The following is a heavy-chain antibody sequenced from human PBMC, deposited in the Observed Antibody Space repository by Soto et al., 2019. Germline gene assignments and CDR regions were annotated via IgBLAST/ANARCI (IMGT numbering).Heavy chain of an antibody. CDR2: IYHSGST. CDR3: ARGTGYCSGGSCYNSFAP. Sequence: QVQVQESGPGLVKPSGTLSLTCAVSDGSISTDNWWTWVRQPPGKGLEWIGEIYHSGSTNYNPSLKSRVTIAVDKPTNHFSRKLTSVTAADTAVYYCARGTGYCSGGSCYNSFAPWGQGTLVTVSS. D-gene: IGHD2-15*01. CDR1: DGSISTDNW. V-gene: IGHV4-4*02. J-gene: IGHJ5*02.